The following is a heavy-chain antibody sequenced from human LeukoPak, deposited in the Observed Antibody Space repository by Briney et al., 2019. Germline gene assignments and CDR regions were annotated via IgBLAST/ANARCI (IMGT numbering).Heavy chain of an antibody. CDR1: GFTFSSYS. CDR2: ISSSSSYI. V-gene: IGHV3-21*01. J-gene: IGHJ5*02. Sequence: GGSLRLSCAASGFTFSSYSMNWVRQAPGKGLEWVSSISSSSSYIYYADSVKGRFTISRDNAKNSLYLQMNSLRAEDTAVYYCARGFDRYSPLRYFDWLSPTWGQGTLVTVSS. D-gene: IGHD3-9*01. CDR3: ARGFDRYSPLRYFDWLSPT.